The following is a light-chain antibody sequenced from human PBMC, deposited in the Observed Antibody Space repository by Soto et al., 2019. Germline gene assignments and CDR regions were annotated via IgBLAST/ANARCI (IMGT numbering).Light chain of an antibody. CDR3: QQIYSTPWT. J-gene: IGKJ1*01. CDR1: QSISNY. V-gene: IGKV1-39*01. Sequence: DIQMTQSPSSLSASVGDRVTITCRASQSISNYLNWFQQKPGKAPRLLIYAASSLQSGVPSGFSGSGSGTDFTLTISSLQPEDFATYYCQQIYSTPWTFGQGTKVEIK. CDR2: AAS.